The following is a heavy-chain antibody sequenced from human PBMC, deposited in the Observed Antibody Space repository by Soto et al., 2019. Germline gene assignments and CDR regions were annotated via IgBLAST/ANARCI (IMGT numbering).Heavy chain of an antibody. Sequence: PGGSLRLSCAASGFTFTYAMNWVRQAPGKGLVWVSRMNSDGSSITYADSVKGRFTISRDNAKNSLHLQMNGLRGDDSALYYCTRDYLGYWGQGTPVTVSS. CDR1: GFTFTYA. J-gene: IGHJ4*01. CDR3: TRDYLGY. CDR2: MNSDGSSI. V-gene: IGHV3-74*01.